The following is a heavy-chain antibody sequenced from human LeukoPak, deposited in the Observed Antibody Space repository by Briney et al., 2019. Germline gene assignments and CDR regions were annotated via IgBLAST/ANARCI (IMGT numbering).Heavy chain of an antibody. CDR1: GGTFSSYA. D-gene: IGHD2-2*01. CDR2: IIPIFGTA. Sequence: SVKASCKASGGTFSSYAISWVRQAPGQGLEWMGGIIPIFGTANYAQKFQGRVTITTDESTGTAYMELSSLRSEDTAVYYCARVPTKYCSSTSCHGVYFDYWGQGTLVTVSS. CDR3: ARVPTKYCSSTSCHGVYFDY. V-gene: IGHV1-69*05. J-gene: IGHJ4*02.